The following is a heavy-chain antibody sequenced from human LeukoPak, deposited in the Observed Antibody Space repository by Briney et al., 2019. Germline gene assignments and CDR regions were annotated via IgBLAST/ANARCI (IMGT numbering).Heavy chain of an antibody. D-gene: IGHD3-9*01. CDR1: AFTFSNYW. CDR2: IRQDGNEK. Sequence: GGSLRLSCAASAFTFSNYWMSWVRQAPGKGLEWVANIRQDGNEKYYVGSVRGRFTISRDNAKNSLYLQMNSLRAGDTAVYYCAGDYDILTGTFPYYWGQGTLVTVSS. V-gene: IGHV3-7*03. J-gene: IGHJ4*02. CDR3: AGDYDILTGTFPYY.